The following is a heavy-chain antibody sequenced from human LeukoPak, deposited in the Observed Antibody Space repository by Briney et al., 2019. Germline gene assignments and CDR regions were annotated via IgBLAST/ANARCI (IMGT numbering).Heavy chain of an antibody. Sequence: SGTLSLTCAVYGVSFSGYYWSWVRQPPGKGLEWVGEINHSGSTNYNPSLKSRVTISVDTSKNQFSLKLSSVTAADTAVYYCARGIWYCSSTSCYSGSYYYYGMDVWGKGTTVTVSS. CDR1: GVSFSGYY. J-gene: IGHJ6*04. CDR2: INHSGST. CDR3: ARGIWYCSSTSCYSGSYYYYGMDV. D-gene: IGHD2-2*01. V-gene: IGHV4-34*01.